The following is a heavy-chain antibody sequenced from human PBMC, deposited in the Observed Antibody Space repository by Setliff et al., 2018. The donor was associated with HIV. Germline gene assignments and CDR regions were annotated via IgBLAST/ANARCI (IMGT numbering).Heavy chain of an antibody. CDR2: IIPLFGTT. V-gene: IGHV1-69*13. J-gene: IGHJ4*02. CDR1: GGTFSSYV. Sequence: SVKVSCKASGGTFSSYVITWVRQAPGQGLEWMGGIIPLFGTTNYAQKFQGRVAITADESTSIAYMEMSSLTSDDTAVYYCARGRASYNVLVYWGQGSLVTVSS. D-gene: IGHD1-1*01. CDR3: ARGRASYNVLVY.